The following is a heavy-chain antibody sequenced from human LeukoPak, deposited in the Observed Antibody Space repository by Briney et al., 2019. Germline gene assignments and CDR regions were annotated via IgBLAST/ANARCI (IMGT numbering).Heavy chain of an antibody. V-gene: IGHV4-39*07. D-gene: IGHD3-22*01. J-gene: IGHJ3*02. CDR2: IYYSGTT. CDR3: ARATYHYDSSGYHRAFDI. CDR1: GGSIISSNYF. Sequence: SETLSLTCTVSGGSIISSNYFWGWIRQPPGKGLEWIGTIYYSGTTYYNPSLKSRVTISIDTSKNQFSLKLTSVTAADTAVYYCARATYHYDSSGYHRAFDIWGQGTMVTVSS.